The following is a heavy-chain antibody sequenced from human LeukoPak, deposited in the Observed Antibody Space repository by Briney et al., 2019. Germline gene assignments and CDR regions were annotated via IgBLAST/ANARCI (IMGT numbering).Heavy chain of an antibody. V-gene: IGHV4-59*11. CDR3: ARDIAVAGTYFDY. D-gene: IGHD6-19*01. CDR1: GGSISSHY. CDR2: IYYSGST. Sequence: PSETLSLTCTVSGGSISSHYWSWIRQPPGKGLEWIGYIYYSGSTNYNPSLKSRVTISVDTSKNQFSLKLSSVTAADTAVYYCARDIAVAGTYFDYWGQGTLVTVSS. J-gene: IGHJ4*02.